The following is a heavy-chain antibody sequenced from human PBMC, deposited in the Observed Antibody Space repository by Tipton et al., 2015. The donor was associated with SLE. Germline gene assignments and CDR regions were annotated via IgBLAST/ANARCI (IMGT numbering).Heavy chain of an antibody. J-gene: IGHJ6*02. CDR1: GGSISSHY. CDR3: ARDAPPIAAAGHYYYGMDV. D-gene: IGHD6-13*01. Sequence: TLSLTCTVSGGSISSHYWSWIRQPPGKGLEWIGYIYYTGSTNYNPSLKSRVTISIDTPKNQFSLKLSSVTAADTAVYYCARDAPPIAAAGHYYYGMDVWGQGTTVTVSS. V-gene: IGHV4-59*11. CDR2: IYYTGST.